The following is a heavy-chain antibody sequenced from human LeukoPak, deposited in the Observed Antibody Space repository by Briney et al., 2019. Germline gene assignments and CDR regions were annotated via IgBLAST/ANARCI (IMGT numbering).Heavy chain of an antibody. J-gene: IGHJ4*02. D-gene: IGHD2-2*01. CDR1: GFTFSSYA. CDR3: ARGSPAALGDY. Sequence: GRSLRLSCAASGFTFSSYAMHWVRQAPGKGLEWVAVISYDGSNKYYADSVKGRFTISRDNSKNTLYLQMNSLRAEDTAVYSCARGSPAALGDYWGQGTLVTVSS. CDR2: ISYDGSNK. V-gene: IGHV3-30*01.